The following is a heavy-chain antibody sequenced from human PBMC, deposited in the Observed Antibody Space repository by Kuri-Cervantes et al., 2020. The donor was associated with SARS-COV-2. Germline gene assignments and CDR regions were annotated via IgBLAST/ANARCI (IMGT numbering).Heavy chain of an antibody. CDR3: ERVVCTTVRGTNYYYYGMDV. V-gene: IGHV3-74*01. D-gene: IGHD5/OR15-5a*01. Sequence: GESLKISCAASRFAFDTYSMNLVRQAPGKGLVWVSRNNSDGSSTSYADSVKGRFTISRDNAKNTLYLQMNSLRAEDTAVYYCERVVCTTVRGTNYYYYGMDVWGQGTTVTVSS. J-gene: IGHJ6*02. CDR1: RFAFDTYS. CDR2: NNSDGSST.